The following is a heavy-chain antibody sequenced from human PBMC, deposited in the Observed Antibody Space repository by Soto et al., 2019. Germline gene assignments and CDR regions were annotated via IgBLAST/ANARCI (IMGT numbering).Heavy chain of an antibody. Sequence: QVQLVESGGGVVQPGRSLRLSCAASGFTFSSYGMHWVRQAPGKGLEWVAVISYDGSNKYYADSVKGRFTISRDNSKNTLYLQMNSLRPEDTAVYYCAKDQPVYCSGGSCYFDFDYWGQGTLVTVSS. V-gene: IGHV3-30*18. CDR2: ISYDGSNK. J-gene: IGHJ4*02. D-gene: IGHD2-15*01. CDR1: GFTFSSYG. CDR3: AKDQPVYCSGGSCYFDFDY.